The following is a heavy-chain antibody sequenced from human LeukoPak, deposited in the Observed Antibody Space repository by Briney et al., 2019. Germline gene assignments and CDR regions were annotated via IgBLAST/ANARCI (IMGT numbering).Heavy chain of an antibody. CDR3: AKVMGAAGADAFDI. V-gene: IGHV3-33*06. J-gene: IGHJ3*02. Sequence: PGRSLRLSCAASGFTFSSYGMHWVRQAPGKGLEWVAVIWYDGSNKYYADSAKGRFTISRDNSKNTLYLQMNSLRAEDTAVYYCAKVMGAAGADAFDIWGQGTMVTVSS. CDR2: IWYDGSNK. D-gene: IGHD6-13*01. CDR1: GFTFSSYG.